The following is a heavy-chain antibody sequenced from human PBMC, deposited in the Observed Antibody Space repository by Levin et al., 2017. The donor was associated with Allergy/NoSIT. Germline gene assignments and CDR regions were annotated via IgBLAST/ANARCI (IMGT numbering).Heavy chain of an antibody. CDR2: ISSSSIYI. D-gene: IGHD6-19*01. V-gene: IGHV3-21*01. CDR1: GFTFDTYT. CDR3: ARDHGGSGGWYYLDY. J-gene: IGHJ4*02. Sequence: LGESLKISCAASGFTFDTYTITWVRQAPGKGLEWVSSISSSSIYIYYADSVRDRFTISRDNAKNSLYLQMSSLRAEDTAVYYCARDHGGSGGWYYLDYWGQGTLVTVSS.